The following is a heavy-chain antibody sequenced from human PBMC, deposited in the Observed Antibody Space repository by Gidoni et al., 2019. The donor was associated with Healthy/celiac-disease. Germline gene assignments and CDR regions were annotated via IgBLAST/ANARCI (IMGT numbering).Heavy chain of an antibody. CDR2: IYYSGST. Sequence: QVQLQESGPGLVKPSETLSLTCTVSGGSISSYYWSWIRQPPGKGLEWIGYIYYSGSTNYNPSLKSRVTISVDTSKNQFSLKLSSVTAADTAGYYCARAPNGSHYYYYMDVWGKGTTVTVSS. V-gene: IGHV4-59*01. CDR1: GGSISSYY. CDR3: ARAPNGSHYYYYMDV. D-gene: IGHD3-10*01. J-gene: IGHJ6*03.